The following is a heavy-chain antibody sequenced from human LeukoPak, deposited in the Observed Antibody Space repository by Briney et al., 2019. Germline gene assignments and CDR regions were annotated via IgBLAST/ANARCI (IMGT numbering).Heavy chain of an antibody. D-gene: IGHD6-19*01. CDR3: ARAPEFSSGWLLDY. V-gene: IGHV4-4*07. Sequence: PSQTLSPTWTVSGGSIRSSYCSWIRQPAEKGREWIGRIYISGSTHYNPSHKSRVTMSVDTSKNQFSLKLSSVTAADTAMYYCARAPEFSSGWLLDYWGQGTLVTVSS. CDR1: GGSIRSSY. CDR2: IYISGST. J-gene: IGHJ4*02.